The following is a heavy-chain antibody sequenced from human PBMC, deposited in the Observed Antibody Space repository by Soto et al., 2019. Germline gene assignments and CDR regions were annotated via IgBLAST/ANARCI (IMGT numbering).Heavy chain of an antibody. J-gene: IGHJ5*02. Sequence: QITLKESGPTLVKPTQTLTLTCTFSGFSLSTSGVGVGWIRQPPGKALEWLALIYWDDDKRYRPSLKNRLTITKDTPKNQVVLTLTNMDPVDTATYYCAHRPPERGLASFDPWGQGTLVTVSS. CDR1: GFSLSTSGVG. D-gene: IGHD1-1*01. CDR2: IYWDDDK. V-gene: IGHV2-5*02. CDR3: AHRPPERGLASFDP.